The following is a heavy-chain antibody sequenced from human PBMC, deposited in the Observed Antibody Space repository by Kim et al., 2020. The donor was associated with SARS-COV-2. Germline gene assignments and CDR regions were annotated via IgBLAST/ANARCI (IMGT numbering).Heavy chain of an antibody. D-gene: IGHD2-2*01. CDR1: GGSISSYY. V-gene: IGHV4-59*01. CDR2: IYYSGST. Sequence: SETLSLTCTVSGGSISSYYWSWIRQPPGKGLEWIGYIYYSGSTNYNPSLKSRVTISVDTSKNQFSLKLSSVTAADTAVYYCARDKGYCSSTSCHYYYYGMDVWGQGTTVTVSS. CDR3: ARDKGYCSSTSCHYYYYGMDV. J-gene: IGHJ6*02.